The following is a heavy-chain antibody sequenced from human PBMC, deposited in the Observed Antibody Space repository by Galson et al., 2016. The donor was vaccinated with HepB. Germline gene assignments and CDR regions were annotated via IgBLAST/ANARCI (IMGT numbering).Heavy chain of an antibody. J-gene: IGHJ6*02. Sequence: SVKVSCKASGGTFSTYAISWVRQAPGQGLEWMGGFIPTLTTANYAQNFQGRVTIIADKSTRTVHMQMNSLRYEDTAVHYCAKTAFRAYDGSDYYNDGMDVWGQGTTVTVSS. D-gene: IGHD5-12*01. CDR2: FIPTLTTA. CDR3: AKTAFRAYDGSDYYNDGMDV. V-gene: IGHV1-69*06. CDR1: GGTFSTYA.